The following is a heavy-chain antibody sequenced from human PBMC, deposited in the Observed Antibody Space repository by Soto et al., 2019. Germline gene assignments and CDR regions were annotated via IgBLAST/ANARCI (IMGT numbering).Heavy chain of an antibody. J-gene: IGHJ6*03. V-gene: IGHV1-18*01. CDR1: GYTFTNYG. Sequence: ASVKVSCKASGYTFTNYGITWVRQAPGQGLEWMGWIGAYNGNTHYTERLQGRVTMTTDTSTSTAYMELRGLRSDDSAVYYCARVRQRVGYFYYYMDVWGNGTTVTVSS. CDR2: IGAYNGNT. D-gene: IGHD6-6*01. CDR3: ARVRQRVGYFYYYMDV.